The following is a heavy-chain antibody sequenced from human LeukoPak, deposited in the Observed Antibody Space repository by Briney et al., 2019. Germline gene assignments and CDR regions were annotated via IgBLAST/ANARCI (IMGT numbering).Heavy chain of an antibody. J-gene: IGHJ4*02. V-gene: IGHV3-23*01. CDR3: AKGSSGGRPYYFDY. CDR1: GFTFSSYA. D-gene: IGHD2-15*01. CDR2: ISGSGGST. Sequence: GGSLRLSCAASGFTFSSYAMSWVRQAPGKGLEWVSIISGSGGSTYNADSVKGRFTISRDSSKNTLYLQMNSLRAEDTAVYYCAKGSSGGRPYYFDYWGQGTLVTVSS.